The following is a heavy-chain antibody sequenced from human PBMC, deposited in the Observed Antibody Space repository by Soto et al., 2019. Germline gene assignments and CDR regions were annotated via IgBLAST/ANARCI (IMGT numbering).Heavy chain of an antibody. Sequence: EVQLVESGGGLVKPGGSLRLSCAASGFTFTNAWMNWVRQAPGKGLEWVGRIKRNIDGGTTEYAAPVKGRFTVSRDDSENTLYLQWNNKYDEAAAVYYCSTELCGGDCYPGSHWGQGILVAVSS. J-gene: IGHJ4*02. D-gene: IGHD2-21*02. CDR1: GFTFTNAW. CDR3: STELCGGDCYPGSH. CDR2: IKRNIDGGTT. V-gene: IGHV3-15*07.